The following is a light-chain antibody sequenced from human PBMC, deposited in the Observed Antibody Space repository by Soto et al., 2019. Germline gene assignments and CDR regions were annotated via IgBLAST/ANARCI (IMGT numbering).Light chain of an antibody. CDR2: DSS. J-gene: IGKJ4*01. Sequence: ETVVTQSPATLSASPGERATLSCRASQSVVTNVAWYQQKPGQALRLLIHDSSTRATGVPDRFSGRGDGTEFALTISSLQSEDFAVYYCQQYNEWPLAFGGGTKVDIK. CDR3: QQYNEWPLA. CDR1: QSVVTN. V-gene: IGKV3-15*01.